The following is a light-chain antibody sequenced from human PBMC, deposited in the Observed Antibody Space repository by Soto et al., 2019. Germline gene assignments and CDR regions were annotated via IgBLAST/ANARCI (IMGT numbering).Light chain of an antibody. CDR2: GNT. J-gene: IGLJ7*01. CDR1: SSNIGAGFD. V-gene: IGLV1-40*01. Sequence: QSVLTQPPSVSGAPGQRVTISCTGSSSNIGAGFDVHWYQQLPGTAPKLLIYGNTNRPSGVPDRFSGSKSGISASLAITGLQAEDEADYYCQSYDDSLSAYVFGGGTQLTVL. CDR3: QSYDDSLSAYV.